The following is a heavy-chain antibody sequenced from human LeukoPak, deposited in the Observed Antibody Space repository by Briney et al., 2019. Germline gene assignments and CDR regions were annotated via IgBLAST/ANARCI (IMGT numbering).Heavy chain of an antibody. Sequence: GGSLRLSCAASGFTFSSYSMNWVRQAPGKGLEWVSYISSSSSTIYYADSVKGRFTISRDNAKNSLYLQMNSLRAEDTAVYYCAKDMVGATTLSTNWGQGTLVAVSS. CDR1: GFTFSSYS. CDR3: AKDMVGATTLSTN. J-gene: IGHJ4*02. V-gene: IGHV3-48*04. D-gene: IGHD1-26*01. CDR2: ISSSSSTI.